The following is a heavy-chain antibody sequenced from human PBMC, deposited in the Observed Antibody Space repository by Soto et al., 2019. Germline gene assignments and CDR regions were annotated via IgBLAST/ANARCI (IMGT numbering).Heavy chain of an antibody. D-gene: IGHD3-22*01. V-gene: IGHV1-18*01. Sequence: GASVKVSCKAPGYTFTSYGISWVRQAPGQGLEWMGWISAYNGNTNYAQKLQGRVTMTTDTSTSTAYMELRSLRSDDTAVYYCARHRVDDSTGHPIAFDICGQAKMVTVS. J-gene: IGHJ3*02. CDR1: GYTFTSYG. CDR3: ARHRVDDSTGHPIAFDI. CDR2: ISAYNGNT.